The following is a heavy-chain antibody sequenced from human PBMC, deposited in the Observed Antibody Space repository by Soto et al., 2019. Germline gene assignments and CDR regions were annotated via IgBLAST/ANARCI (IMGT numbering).Heavy chain of an antibody. D-gene: IGHD3-16*01. J-gene: IGHJ4*02. CDR2: MNADSGNT. CDR3: QGAPKARVMSTFGGATCYCYY. V-gene: IGHV1-8*01. Sequence: QVQLVQSGAEVKKPGASVKVSCKASGYTFTSYDINWVRQATGQGLEWMGWMNADSGNTCHAQKLQGRVTMTRDTSICTADMELSRQRSEDTAEHYRQGAPKARVMSTFGGATCYCYYWGQGSLVTVSS. CDR1: GYTFTSYD.